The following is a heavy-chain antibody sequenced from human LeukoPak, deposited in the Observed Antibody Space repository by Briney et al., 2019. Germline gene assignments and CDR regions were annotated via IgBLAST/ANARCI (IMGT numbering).Heavy chain of an antibody. Sequence: SETLSLTCAVYGGSFSGYYWSWIRQPPGKGLEWIGEINHSGSTNYNPSLKSRVTISVDTSKNQFSLKLSSVTAADTAVYYCARDNGDNSSGWYYYYYGMDVWGQGTTVTVSS. D-gene: IGHD6-19*01. V-gene: IGHV4-34*01. CDR2: INHSGST. J-gene: IGHJ6*02. CDR3: ARDNGDNSSGWYYYYYGMDV. CDR1: GGSFSGYY.